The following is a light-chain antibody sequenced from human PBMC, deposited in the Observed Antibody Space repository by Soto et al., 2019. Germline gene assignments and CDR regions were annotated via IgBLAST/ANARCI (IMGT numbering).Light chain of an antibody. CDR1: SSDVGRYNL. V-gene: IGLV2-23*01. CDR2: EDI. CDR3: CSYAGGTSVV. Sequence: QSALTQPASVSGSLGQSITISCTGSSSDVGRYNLVSWYQQHPGKAPKLLIYEDIERPSGVSNRFSGSKSGNTASLTISGLQTDDEADYYCCSYAGGTSVVFGGGTKLTVL. J-gene: IGLJ2*01.